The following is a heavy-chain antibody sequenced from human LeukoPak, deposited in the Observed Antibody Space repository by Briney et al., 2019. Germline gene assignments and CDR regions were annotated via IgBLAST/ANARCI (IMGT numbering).Heavy chain of an antibody. CDR1: GYTFTSYG. J-gene: IGHJ4*02. CDR3: ARGREEYYGSGSYLDY. Sequence: ASVKVSCKASGYTFTSYGISWVRQAPGQGLEWMGWISAYNGNTNYAQKLQGGVTMTTDTSTSTAYMELRSLRSDDTAVYYCARGREEYYGSGSYLDYWGQGTLVTVSS. V-gene: IGHV1-18*01. CDR2: ISAYNGNT. D-gene: IGHD3-10*01.